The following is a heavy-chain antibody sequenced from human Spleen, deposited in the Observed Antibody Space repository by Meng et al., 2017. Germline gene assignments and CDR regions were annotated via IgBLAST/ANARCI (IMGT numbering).Heavy chain of an antibody. CDR3: ATGAAAADH. D-gene: IGHD6-13*01. Sequence: QLVGAGVGLVRPGGSLRLSCLASGLRFTDAWMSWVRQATGQGLEWVGRIKRNSDGGTIDYAAPVKGRFTISRDDSKNTLYLQMDSLITEDTAVYFCATGAAAADHWGQGTLVTVSS. CDR2: IKRNSDGGTI. V-gene: IGHV3-15*01. CDR1: GLRFTDAW. J-gene: IGHJ4*02.